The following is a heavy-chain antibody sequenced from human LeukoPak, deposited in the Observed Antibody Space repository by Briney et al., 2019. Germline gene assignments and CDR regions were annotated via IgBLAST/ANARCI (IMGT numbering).Heavy chain of an antibody. D-gene: IGHD3-10*01. CDR2: IYHSGST. CDR1: GGSISSGGYS. V-gene: IGHV4-30-2*01. J-gene: IGHJ4*02. CDR3: ARRSRWLFDY. Sequence: SETLSLTCAVSGGSISSGGYSWSRIRQPPGKGLEWIGYIYHSGSTYYNPSLKSRVTISVDRSKNQFSLKLSSVTAADTAVYYCARRSRWLFDYWGQGTLVTVSS.